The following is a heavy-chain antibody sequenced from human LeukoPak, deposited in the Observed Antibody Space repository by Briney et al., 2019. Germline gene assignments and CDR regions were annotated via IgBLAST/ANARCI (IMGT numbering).Heavy chain of an antibody. D-gene: IGHD3-3*01. CDR1: GYTFTGYY. Sequence: GASVKVSCKASGYTFTGYYMHWVRQAPGQGLEWMGWINPNSGGTNYAQKFQGRVTMTRNTSISTAYMELSSLRSEDTAVYYCARERVVEDNDYYYYGMDVWGQGTTVTVSS. J-gene: IGHJ6*02. CDR2: INPNSGGT. V-gene: IGHV1-2*02. CDR3: ARERVVEDNDYYYYGMDV.